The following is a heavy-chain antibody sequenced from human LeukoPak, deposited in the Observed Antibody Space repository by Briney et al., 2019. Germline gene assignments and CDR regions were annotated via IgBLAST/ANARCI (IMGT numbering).Heavy chain of an antibody. V-gene: IGHV4-59*01. J-gene: IGHJ6*02. CDR3: ASGPTVAGHDYYYGMDV. CDR1: GGSISSYY. CDR2: IYYSGST. Sequence: SETLSLPCTVSGGSISSYYWSWIRPPPGKGLEWIGYIYYSGSTNYNPSLKSRVTISVDTSKNQFSLKLSSVTAADTAVYYCASGPTVAGHDYYYGMDVWGQGTTVAVSS. D-gene: IGHD6-19*01.